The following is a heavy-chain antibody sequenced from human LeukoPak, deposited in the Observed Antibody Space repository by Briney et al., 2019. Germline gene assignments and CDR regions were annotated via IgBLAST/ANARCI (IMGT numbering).Heavy chain of an antibody. CDR1: GGSISSSSYY. CDR2: IYYSGST. D-gene: IGHD1-1*01. Sequence: SETLSLTCTVSGGSISSSSYYWGWIRQPPGKGLGWIGSIYYSGSTYYNPSLKSRVTISVDTSKNQFSLKLSSVTAADTAVYYCARQGAIFGTTPDCWGQVTLVTVSS. CDR3: ARQGAIFGTTPDC. J-gene: IGHJ4*02. V-gene: IGHV4-39*01.